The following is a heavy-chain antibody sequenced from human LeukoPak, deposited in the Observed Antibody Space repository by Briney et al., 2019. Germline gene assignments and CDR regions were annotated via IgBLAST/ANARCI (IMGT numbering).Heavy chain of an antibody. V-gene: IGHV1-58*01. J-gene: IGHJ5*02. CDR1: GFTFSTSA. D-gene: IGHD4-11*01. CDR3: AADHDYSLSYDSYGPLDA. Sequence: GASVKVSCKASGFTFSTSAVQWVRQARGQHFEWIGWIGVGSGNTNYAERFQERVTITRDMSTSTAFMELSSLRSGDTAVYYCAADHDYSLSYDSYGPLDAWGQGTLVTVSS. CDR2: IGVGSGNT.